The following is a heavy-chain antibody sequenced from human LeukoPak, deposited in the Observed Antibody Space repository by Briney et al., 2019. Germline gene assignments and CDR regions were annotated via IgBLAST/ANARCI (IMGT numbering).Heavy chain of an antibody. V-gene: IGHV1-2*02. D-gene: IGHD4-17*01. CDR3: AKGGGDYVIFYVMDV. Sequence: ASVKVSCKASGYTFAGYYMHWVRQAPGQGLEWMGWINPNSGGTNYAQKFQGRVTMTRDTSISTAYMELSRLRSDDTAVYYCAKGGGDYVIFYVMDVWGQGTTVTVSS. CDR2: INPNSGGT. J-gene: IGHJ6*02. CDR1: GYTFAGYY.